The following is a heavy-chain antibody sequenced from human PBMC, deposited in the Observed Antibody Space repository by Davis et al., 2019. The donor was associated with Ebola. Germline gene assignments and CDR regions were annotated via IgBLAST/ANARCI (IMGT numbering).Heavy chain of an antibody. J-gene: IGHJ6*03. CDR2: ISYDGSSK. V-gene: IGHV3-30*18. CDR3: AKDRSSGSYDDYYMDV. CDR1: GSTFSSYR. D-gene: IGHD1-26*01. Sequence: PGGSLRLSCVASGSTFSSYRMHWVCQAPGKGLEWVAVISYDGSSKYYADSVKGRFTISRDNSKNKLYLQMNSLRAEDTAVYYCAKDRSSGSYDDYYMDVWGKGTTVTVSS.